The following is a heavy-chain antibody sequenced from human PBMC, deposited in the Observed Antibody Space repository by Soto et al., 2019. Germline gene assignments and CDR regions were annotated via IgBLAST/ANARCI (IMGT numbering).Heavy chain of an antibody. CDR1: GYIFSDHY. CDR3: ARGVVVVAATYGMDV. V-gene: IGHV3-64*01. D-gene: IGHD2-15*01. Sequence: PGGSLRLSCAASGYIFSDHYIDWVRQGPGKGLEYVSAISSNGGSTYYANSVKGRFTISRDNSKNTLYLQMGSLRAEDMAVYYCARGVVVVAATYGMDVWGQGTTVTVS. CDR2: ISSNGGST. J-gene: IGHJ6*02.